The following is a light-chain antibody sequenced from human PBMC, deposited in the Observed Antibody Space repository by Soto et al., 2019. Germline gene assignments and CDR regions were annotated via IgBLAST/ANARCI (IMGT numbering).Light chain of an antibody. CDR2: EVT. CDR1: SSDVGNYDL. V-gene: IGLV2-23*02. Sequence: QSALTQPASVSGSPGQSITNSCTGTSSDVGNYDLVSWYQRHPGKAPKLMIFEVTKRPSGVSDRFSGSKSGNTASLTVSGLQAEDEADYYCCSYAGSSTLYVFGTGTKVTVL. CDR3: CSYAGSSTLYV. J-gene: IGLJ1*01.